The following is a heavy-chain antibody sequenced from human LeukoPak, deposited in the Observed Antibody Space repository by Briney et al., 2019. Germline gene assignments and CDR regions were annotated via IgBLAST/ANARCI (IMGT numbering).Heavy chain of an antibody. CDR2: IYYSGST. Sequence: SETLSLTCTVSGVSISSGGYYWSWIRQHRGKGLEWIGYIYYSGSTYYNPSLKSRVTISVDTSKNQFSLKLSSVTAADTAVYYCARGSGYGRSYYFDYWGQGTLVTVSS. J-gene: IGHJ4*02. D-gene: IGHD2-15*01. V-gene: IGHV4-31*03. CDR1: GVSISSGGYY. CDR3: ARGSGYGRSYYFDY.